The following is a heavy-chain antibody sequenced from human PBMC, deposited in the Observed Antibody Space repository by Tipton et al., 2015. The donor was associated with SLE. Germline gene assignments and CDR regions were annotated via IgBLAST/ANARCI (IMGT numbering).Heavy chain of an antibody. D-gene: IGHD6-6*01. Sequence: TLSLTCTVSGDSISSTNYYWGWIRQPPGKGLEWIANIYYSGSTYYNASLKSRVTISVDTSKNQFSLKLSSVTAADTAVYYCARAGGIAARSYYYYYYYMDVWGKGTTVTVSS. CDR1: GDSISSTNYY. J-gene: IGHJ6*03. CDR3: ARAGGIAARSYYYYYYYMDV. CDR2: IYYSGST. V-gene: IGHV4-39*07.